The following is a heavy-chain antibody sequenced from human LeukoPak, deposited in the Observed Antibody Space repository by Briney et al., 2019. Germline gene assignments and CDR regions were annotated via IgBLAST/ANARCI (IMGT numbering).Heavy chain of an antibody. J-gene: IGHJ5*02. CDR3: AREGGYCSSTSCPSGYNWFDP. D-gene: IGHD2-2*01. Sequence: PSETLSLTCTVSGGSISTYYWSWIRQPPGEGLEWIGSIYYSGTTHSNPSLKSRATISVDTSKNQFSLELSSVTAADTAVYYCAREGGYCSSTSCPSGYNWFDPWGQGTLVTVSS. V-gene: IGHV4-59*12. CDR1: GGSISTYY. CDR2: IYYSGTT.